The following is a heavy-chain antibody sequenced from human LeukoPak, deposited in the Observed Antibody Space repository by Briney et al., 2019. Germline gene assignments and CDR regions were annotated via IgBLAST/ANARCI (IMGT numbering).Heavy chain of an antibody. Sequence: GGSLRLSCAASGFTFDDYSMNWVRQAPGKGLEWVSSISSRSSYIFYADSVKGRFSISRDNAKNSLYLQMTSLRVEDTAVYYCVRDITMSGGFDPWGQGTLVTVSS. J-gene: IGHJ5*02. CDR2: ISSRSSYI. CDR1: GFTFDDYS. CDR3: VRDITMSGGFDP. V-gene: IGHV3-21*06. D-gene: IGHD3-10*02.